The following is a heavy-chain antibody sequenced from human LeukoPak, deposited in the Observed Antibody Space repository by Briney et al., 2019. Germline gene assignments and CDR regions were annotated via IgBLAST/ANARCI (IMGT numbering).Heavy chain of an antibody. CDR1: GFTFNIFD. D-gene: IGHD2-2*01. V-gene: IGHV3-30*02. CDR2: LKYDGGIK. J-gene: IGHJ5*02. Sequence: GSLRLSCAASGFTFNIFDMHWVRQAPGEGLDWVAFLKYDGGIKDYADFVKDRFIISRDNSKNTLYLQLNSLRVEDTAVYYCARDAGYCSSTGCYPTEWFDPWGQGTLVTVSS. CDR3: ARDAGYCSSTGCYPTEWFDP.